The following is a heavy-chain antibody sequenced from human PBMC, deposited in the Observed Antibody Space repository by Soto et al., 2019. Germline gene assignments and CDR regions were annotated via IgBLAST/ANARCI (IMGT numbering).Heavy chain of an antibody. CDR2: ISAYNGNT. V-gene: IGHV1-18*04. Sequence: ASVKVSCKASGYTFTSYGISWVRQAPGQGLEWMGWISAYNGNTYYAQKLQGRVNMTTDTSTSTAYMELRSLRSDDTAVYYCARDGGTTRGFTYHYGMYXWGQGTTVTVS. D-gene: IGHD1-7*01. J-gene: IGHJ6*02. CDR1: GYTFTSYG. CDR3: ARDGGTTRGFTYHYGMYX.